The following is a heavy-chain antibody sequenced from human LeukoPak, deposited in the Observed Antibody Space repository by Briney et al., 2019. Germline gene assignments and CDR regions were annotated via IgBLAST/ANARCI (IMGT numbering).Heavy chain of an antibody. D-gene: IGHD2-15*01. J-gene: IGHJ4*02. CDR2: IYHSGST. CDR3: ARLSGEIIVVGAGIDS. CDR1: GGSISSSNW. V-gene: IGHV4-4*02. Sequence: SETLSLTCAVSGGSISSSNWWSWVRQPPGKGLEWIGEIYHSGSTNYNPSLKSRVTISVDTSRNQFSLKLVSVTAADTAVYYCARLSGEIIVVGAGIDSWGQGTLVLVSS.